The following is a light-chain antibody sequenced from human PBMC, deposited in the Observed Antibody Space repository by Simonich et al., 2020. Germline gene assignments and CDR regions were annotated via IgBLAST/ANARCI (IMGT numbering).Light chain of an antibody. CDR2: WAS. CDR1: QSFLYSSNNKNY. CDR3: QQYYSTPYT. Sequence: DIVLTQTPDSLAVSLGGRATINFKSSQSFLYSSNNKNYLAWYQQKPGQPPKLLIYWASTRESGVPDRFSGSGSGTDFTLTISSLQAEDVAVYYCQQYYSTPYTFGQGTKLEIK. V-gene: IGKV4-1*01. J-gene: IGKJ2*01.